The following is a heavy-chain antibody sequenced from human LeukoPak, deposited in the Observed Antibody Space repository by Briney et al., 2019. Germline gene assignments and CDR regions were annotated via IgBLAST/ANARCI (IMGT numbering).Heavy chain of an antibody. CDR2: ISYDGSNK. CDR1: GFTFSSYG. V-gene: IGHV3-30*03. Sequence: GGSLRLSCAASGFTFSSYGMHWVRQAPGKGLEWVAVISYDGSNKYYADSVKGRFTISRDNSKNTLYLQMNSLRAEDTAVYYCARDFYYYDSSGYHNYFDYWGQGTLVTVSS. J-gene: IGHJ4*02. CDR3: ARDFYYYDSSGYHNYFDY. D-gene: IGHD3-22*01.